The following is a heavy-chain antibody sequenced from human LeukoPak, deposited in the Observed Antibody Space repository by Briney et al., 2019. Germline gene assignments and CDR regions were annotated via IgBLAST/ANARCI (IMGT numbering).Heavy chain of an antibody. J-gene: IGHJ4*02. Sequence: WVRQVPGKGLEWXSVISGSGDNTYYADSVKGRFTISRDNSKNMLYLQMNSLRAEDTAVYYCAKWKYSNSGIDDYWGQGTLVTVSS. CDR2: ISGSGDNT. D-gene: IGHD6-6*01. CDR3: AKWKYSNSGIDDY. V-gene: IGHV3-23*01.